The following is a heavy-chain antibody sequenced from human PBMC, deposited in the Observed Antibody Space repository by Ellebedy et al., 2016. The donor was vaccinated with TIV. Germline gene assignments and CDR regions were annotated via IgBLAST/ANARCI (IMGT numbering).Heavy chain of an antibody. CDR3: ARGYHYGADY. D-gene: IGHD3-16*01. Sequence: ASVKVSXXASGYTFTSYGISWVRQAPGQGLAWMGRISVYNGNTNYAQKLQGRVTMTTDTSTSTAYMELRSLASDDTAVYYCARGYHYGADYWGQGTLVSVSS. V-gene: IGHV1-18*01. J-gene: IGHJ4*02. CDR2: ISVYNGNT. CDR1: GYTFTSYG.